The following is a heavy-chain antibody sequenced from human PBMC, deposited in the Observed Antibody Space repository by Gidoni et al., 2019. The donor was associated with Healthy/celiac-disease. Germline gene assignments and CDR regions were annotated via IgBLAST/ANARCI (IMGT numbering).Heavy chain of an antibody. V-gene: IGHV3-74*01. CDR1: GFTFSSYW. Sequence: EVQLVESGGGLVQPGGSLRLSCAASGFTFSSYWMHWVRQAPGKGLVWVSRINSDGSSTSYADSVKGRFTISRDNAKNTLYLQMNSLRAEDTAVYYCAREGSIAARRGNWFDPWGQGTLVTVSS. J-gene: IGHJ5*02. CDR3: AREGSIAARRGNWFDP. CDR2: INSDGSST. D-gene: IGHD6-6*01.